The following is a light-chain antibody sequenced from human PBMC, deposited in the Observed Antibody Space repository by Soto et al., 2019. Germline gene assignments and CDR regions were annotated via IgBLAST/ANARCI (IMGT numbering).Light chain of an antibody. CDR3: QQYNNWPPWT. Sequence: EMMLTQSPGTLSFSPGDRATLSCRASHIVRSNSLAWYQQKPGQPPRLLIYDASTRATGIPVRFRGSGSGTEFTLTISSLQSEDSAVYYCQQYNNWPPWTFGQGTKVDIK. V-gene: IGKV3-15*01. CDR1: HIVRSN. J-gene: IGKJ1*01. CDR2: DAS.